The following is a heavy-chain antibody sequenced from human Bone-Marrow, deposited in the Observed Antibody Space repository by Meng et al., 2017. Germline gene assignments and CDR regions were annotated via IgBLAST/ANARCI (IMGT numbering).Heavy chain of an antibody. CDR1: GGSISSDNYP. CDR2: IYHSGTA. J-gene: IGHJ4*02. D-gene: IGHD5-24*01. Sequence: QRQLQESGSGLVKPSQTLSLTCAVSGGSISSDNYPWSWIRQPPGKGLESIGYIYHSGTAYYNPSLESRVTISVDRSKNQFSLQLSSVTAADTAVYYCARGDGYNRYFDYWGQGTLVTVSS. CDR3: ARGDGYNRYFDY. V-gene: IGHV4-30-2*01.